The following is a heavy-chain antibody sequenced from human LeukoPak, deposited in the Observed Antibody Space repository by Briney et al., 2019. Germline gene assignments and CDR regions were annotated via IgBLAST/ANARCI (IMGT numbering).Heavy chain of an antibody. J-gene: IGHJ4*02. D-gene: IGHD2-15*01. CDR3: ARDKRFGDCSGGSCYFHY. Sequence: SETLSLTCTVSGYSISSGYYWGWIRQPPGKGLEWIGSIYHSGNTYYNPSLKSRVTISVDTSKNQFSLKLSSVTAADTAVYYCARDKRFGDCSGGSCYFHYWGQGTLVTVSS. CDR2: IYHSGNT. V-gene: IGHV4-38-2*02. CDR1: GYSISSGYY.